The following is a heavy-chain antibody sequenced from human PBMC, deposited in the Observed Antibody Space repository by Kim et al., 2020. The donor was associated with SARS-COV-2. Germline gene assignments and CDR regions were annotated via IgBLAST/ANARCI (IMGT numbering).Heavy chain of an antibody. CDR2: T. J-gene: IGHJ3*02. Sequence: TNYAQKFQERVTITRDMSTSTAYMELSSLRSEDTAVYYCAADITRSAFDIWGQGTMVTVSS. D-gene: IGHD3-3*01. V-gene: IGHV1-58*01. CDR3: AADITRSAFDI.